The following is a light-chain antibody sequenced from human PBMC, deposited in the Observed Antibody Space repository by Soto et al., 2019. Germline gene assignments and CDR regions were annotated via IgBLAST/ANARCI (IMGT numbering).Light chain of an antibody. J-gene: IGLJ1*01. Sequence: QSVLTQPASVSGSPGQSITISCTGTNSDVGGYNYVSWYQQHPGKAPKLVIYEVSNRPSGVSNRFSGSKSGNTASLTISGLQAEDEADYYCSSYTSSSPYVFGTGTKVTVL. CDR1: NSDVGGYNY. CDR2: EVS. CDR3: SSYTSSSPYV. V-gene: IGLV2-14*01.